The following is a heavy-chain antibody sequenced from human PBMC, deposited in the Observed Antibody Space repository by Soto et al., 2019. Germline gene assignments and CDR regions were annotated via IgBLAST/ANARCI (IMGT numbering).Heavy chain of an antibody. CDR1: GFSLSDHC. Sequence: GGSLRLSCAASGFSLSDHCLHWVRQAPGKGLEWVSRICNDGTIAFYSDSVKGRFSISRDNAKNTLYLQMNSLRAEDTAVYYCASFGIAAAGGMDVWGQGTTVTVSS. J-gene: IGHJ6*02. V-gene: IGHV3-74*01. CDR3: ASFGIAAAGGMDV. D-gene: IGHD6-13*01. CDR2: ICNDGTIA.